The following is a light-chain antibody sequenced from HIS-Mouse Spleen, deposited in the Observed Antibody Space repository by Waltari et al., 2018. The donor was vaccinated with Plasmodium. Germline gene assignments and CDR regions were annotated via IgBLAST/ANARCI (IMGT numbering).Light chain of an antibody. CDR2: KDS. CDR1: VLAKKY. Sequence: SYELTQPSSVSVSPGQTARITCSGDVLAKKYARGFQQKPGQAPVLVIYKDSARPSGIPERFSGSSSGTTVTLTSSGAQVEDEADYYCDSAADNNRVFGGGTKLTVL. CDR3: DSAADNNRV. J-gene: IGLJ3*02. V-gene: IGLV3-27*01.